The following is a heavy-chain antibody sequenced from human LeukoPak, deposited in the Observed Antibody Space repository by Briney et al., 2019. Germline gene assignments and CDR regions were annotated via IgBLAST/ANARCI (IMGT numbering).Heavy chain of an antibody. CDR1: GYTFVDYW. CDR2: IYPNT. CDR3: ARFRCGGDCHSDL. Sequence: GESLKISCRGSGYTFVDYWSGWVRQMPGKGLEWIGFIYPNTRCSPSFQGQVTISADATMNTAFLQWSSLKASDTAIYYCARFRCGGDCHSDLWGQGTLVTVSS. J-gene: IGHJ5*02. V-gene: IGHV5-51*01. D-gene: IGHD2-21*02.